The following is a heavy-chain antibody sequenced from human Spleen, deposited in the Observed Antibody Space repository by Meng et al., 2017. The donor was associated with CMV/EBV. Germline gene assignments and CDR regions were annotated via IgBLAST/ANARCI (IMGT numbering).Heavy chain of an antibody. CDR2: ISGSGGST. Sequence: GESLKISCAASGFTFSSYAMSWVRKAPGKGLEWVSAISGSGGSTYYADSVKGRFTIYRDNSKNTLYLQMNSLRAEDTAVYYCAKGRYYDSSGYLIDYWGQGTLVTVSS. CDR3: AKGRYYDSSGYLIDY. J-gene: IGHJ4*02. CDR1: GFTFSSYA. D-gene: IGHD3-22*01. V-gene: IGHV3-23*01.